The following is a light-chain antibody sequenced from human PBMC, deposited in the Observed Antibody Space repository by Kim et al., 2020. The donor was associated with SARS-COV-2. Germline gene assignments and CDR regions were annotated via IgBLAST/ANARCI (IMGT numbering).Light chain of an antibody. Sequence: DIQMTQSPSSLSASVGDRVTITCRASQSISSYLNWYQQKPGKAPKLLIYAASSLQSGVPSRFSGSGSGTDFTLTISSLQPEDFATYYCQQNYSPPYTLGQGTKLEI. V-gene: IGKV1-39*01. J-gene: IGKJ2*01. CDR3: QQNYSPPYT. CDR1: QSISSY. CDR2: AAS.